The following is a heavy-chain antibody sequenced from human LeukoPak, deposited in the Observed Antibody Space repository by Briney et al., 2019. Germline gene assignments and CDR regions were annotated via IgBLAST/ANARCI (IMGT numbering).Heavy chain of an antibody. CDR1: GYTFTSYS. D-gene: IGHD3-3*01. CDR2: ISAYNGNT. Sequence: ASVKVSCKASGYTFTSYSISWVRQAPGQGLEWMGWISAYNGNTNYAQKLQGRVTMTTDTSTSTAYMELRSLRSDDAAVYYCARDYTYYDFWRTSGRFDPWGQGTLVTVSS. V-gene: IGHV1-18*01. J-gene: IGHJ5*02. CDR3: ARDYTYYDFWRTSGRFDP.